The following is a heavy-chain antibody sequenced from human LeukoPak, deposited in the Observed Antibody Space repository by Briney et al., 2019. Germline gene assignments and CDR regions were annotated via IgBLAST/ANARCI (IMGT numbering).Heavy chain of an antibody. V-gene: IGHV1-69*05. Sequence: SVKVSCKASGGTFSSYAISWVRQAPGQGLEWMGRIIPIFGTANYAQKFQGRVTFTTDESTSTAYMELSSLRSEDTAVYYCARGYYDYVWGSYRSNKDDAFDIWGQGTMVTVSS. CDR1: GGTFSSYA. D-gene: IGHD3-16*02. CDR3: ARGYYDYVWGSYRSNKDDAFDI. CDR2: IIPIFGTA. J-gene: IGHJ3*02.